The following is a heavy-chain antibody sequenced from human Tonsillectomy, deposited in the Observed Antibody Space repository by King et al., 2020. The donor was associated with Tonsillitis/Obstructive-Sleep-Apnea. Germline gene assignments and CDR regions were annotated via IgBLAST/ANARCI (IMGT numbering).Heavy chain of an antibody. CDR1: GFAFSTYA. J-gene: IGHJ4*02. CDR2: ISSSGKYI. D-gene: IGHD3-3*01. Sequence: QLVQSGGGLVKPGGSLRLSCAASGFAFSTYAMNWVRQAPGKGLEWVSSISSSGKYIYYADSMKGRFTISRDNAKNSLYLQMNSLRAEDTAVYFCATSGSYYDSWSGSFDYWGQGTLVTVSS. CDR3: ATSGSYYDSWSGSFDY. V-gene: IGHV3-21*01.